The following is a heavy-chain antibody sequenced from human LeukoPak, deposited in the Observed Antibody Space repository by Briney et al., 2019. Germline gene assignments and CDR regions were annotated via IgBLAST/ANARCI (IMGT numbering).Heavy chain of an antibody. CDR1: GGSITYNQ. CDR2: VHTSGRT. CDR3: AREVPLYGDYAVFDY. D-gene: IGHD4-17*01. V-gene: IGHV4-4*07. J-gene: IGHJ4*02. Sequence: SETLSLTCTVSGGSITYNQWTWIRQPAEKGLEWIGRVHTSGRTNYNPSLKSRVTISVDTSKNQLSLNLNSVTDADTAVYYCAREVPLYGDYAVFDYWGQGTPVTVSS.